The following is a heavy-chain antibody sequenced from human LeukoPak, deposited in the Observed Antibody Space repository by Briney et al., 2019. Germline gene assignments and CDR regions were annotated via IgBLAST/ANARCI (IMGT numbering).Heavy chain of an antibody. CDR2: ISYDGSNK. CDR1: GFTFSSYA. D-gene: IGHD2-2*02. J-gene: IGHJ4*02. Sequence: LPGGSLRLSCAASGFTFSSYAMHWVRQAPGKGLEWVAVISYDGSNKYYADSVKGRFTISRDNSKNTLYLQMNSLRAEDTAVYYCATDPIPPVDYWGQGTLVTVSS. CDR3: ATDPIPPVDY. V-gene: IGHV3-30*04.